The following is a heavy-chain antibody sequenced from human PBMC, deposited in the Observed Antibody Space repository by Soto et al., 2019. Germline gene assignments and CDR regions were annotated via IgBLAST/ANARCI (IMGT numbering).Heavy chain of an antibody. CDR3: ARDPGYCSSTSCFPDNYYYYGMDV. D-gene: IGHD2-2*01. Sequence: QVQLVESGGGVVQPGRSLRLSCAASGFTFSSYGMHWVRQAPGKGLEWVAVIWYDGSNKYYTDSVKGRFTISRDNSKNTLYLQMNSLRAEDTAVYYCARDPGYCSSTSCFPDNYYYYGMDVWGQGTTVTVSS. V-gene: IGHV3-33*01. J-gene: IGHJ6*02. CDR1: GFTFSSYG. CDR2: IWYDGSNK.